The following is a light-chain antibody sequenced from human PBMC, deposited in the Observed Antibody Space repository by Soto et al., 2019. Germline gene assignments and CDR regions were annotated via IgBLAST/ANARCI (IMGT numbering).Light chain of an antibody. Sequence: QSVLTQPASLSGSPGQSITISCTGTTSDVDAYNYVSWYQQHPGKAPKLMIYDVSKRPSGVPDRFSGSKSGNTASLTISGLQAEDEADYYCCSYAGSYTFPYVFGTGTKVTVL. CDR1: TSDVDAYNY. V-gene: IGLV2-11*01. J-gene: IGLJ1*01. CDR3: CSYAGSYTFPYV. CDR2: DVS.